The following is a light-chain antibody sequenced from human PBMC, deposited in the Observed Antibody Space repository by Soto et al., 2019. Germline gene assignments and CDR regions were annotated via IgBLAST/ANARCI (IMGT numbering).Light chain of an antibody. J-gene: IGKJ4*01. Sequence: EIVLTQSPGTLSLSPGERATLSCRASQSVSSSYLAWYQQKPGQAPRLLIYGASSRATGIPDRFSGSGSGTDFTLTISRLEPEDFEVYYRQQYGSSPLTFGRGTKVDIX. CDR3: QQYGSSPLT. CDR1: QSVSSSY. V-gene: IGKV3-20*01. CDR2: GAS.